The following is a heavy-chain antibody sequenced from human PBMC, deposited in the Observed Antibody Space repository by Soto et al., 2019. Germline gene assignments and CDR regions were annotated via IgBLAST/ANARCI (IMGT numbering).Heavy chain of an antibody. CDR3: ARDGAGVTMVRGVIPWFDY. CDR2: IIPIFGTA. Sequence: VQLVQSGAEVKKPGSSVKVSCKASGGTFSSYAISWVRQAPGQGLEWMGGIIPIFGTANYAQKFQGRVTITADESTSTAYMELSSLRSEDTAVYYCARDGAGVTMVRGVIPWFDYWGQGTLVTVSS. V-gene: IGHV1-69*01. CDR1: GGTFSSYA. D-gene: IGHD3-10*01. J-gene: IGHJ4*02.